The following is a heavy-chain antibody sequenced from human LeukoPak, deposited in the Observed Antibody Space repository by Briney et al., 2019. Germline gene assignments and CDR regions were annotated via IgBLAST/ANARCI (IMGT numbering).Heavy chain of an antibody. CDR2: ISGDGGST. D-gene: IGHD3-22*01. J-gene: IGHJ4*02. CDR1: GFTFDDYA. CDR3: AKDLEIVDYYDSSGRGS. Sequence: GGSLRLSCAASGFTFDDYAMHWVRQAPGKGLEWVSLISGDGGSTYYADSVKGRFTISRDNSKNSLYLQMNSLRTEDTALYYCAKDLEIVDYYDSSGRGSWGQGTLVTVSS. V-gene: IGHV3-43*02.